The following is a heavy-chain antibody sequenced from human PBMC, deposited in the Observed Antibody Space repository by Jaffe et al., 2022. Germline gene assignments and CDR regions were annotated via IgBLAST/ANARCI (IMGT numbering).Heavy chain of an antibody. CDR1: GYSISSGYY. CDR2: IYHSGST. CDR3: ARHPELRTNPNYGEHHGVPFDY. Sequence: QVQLQESGPGLVKPSETLSLTCAVSGYSISSGYYWGWIRQPPGKGLEWIGSIYHSGSTYYNPSLKSRVTISVDTSKNQFSLKLSSVTAADTAVYYCARHPELRTNPNYGEHHGVPFDYWGQGTLVTVSS. J-gene: IGHJ4*02. V-gene: IGHV4-38-2*01. D-gene: IGHD4-17*01.